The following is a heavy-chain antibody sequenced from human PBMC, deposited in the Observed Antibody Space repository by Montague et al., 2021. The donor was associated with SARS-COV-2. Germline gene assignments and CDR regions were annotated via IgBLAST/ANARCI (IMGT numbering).Heavy chain of an antibody. V-gene: IGHV4-34*01. CDR2: INHSGST. J-gene: IGHJ5*02. CDR1: GGSFSGYY. CDR3: ARRNYYGSGSYYNSGFDP. Sequence: SETLSLTCAVYGGSFSGYYWSWIRQPPGKGLEWIGEINHSGSTNYNPSLKSRVTISVDTSKNQFSLKLSSVTAADTAVYYCARRNYYGSGSYYNSGFDPWEQGTLATVSS. D-gene: IGHD3-10*01.